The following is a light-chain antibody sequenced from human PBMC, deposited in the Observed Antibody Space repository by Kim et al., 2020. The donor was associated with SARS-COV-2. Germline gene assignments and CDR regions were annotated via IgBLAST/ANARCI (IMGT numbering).Light chain of an antibody. Sequence: VPPGKRATLSCRASQRVSRSFAGYQQNPGLPPRLLLLGASPRATGIPARLRGGGSGTDFTLPIGSLQSEDFAVYYCQKYNNWPRGFGQGTKVDIK. CDR1: QRVSRS. CDR3: QKYNNWPRG. V-gene: IGKV3-15*01. J-gene: IGKJ1*01. CDR2: GAS.